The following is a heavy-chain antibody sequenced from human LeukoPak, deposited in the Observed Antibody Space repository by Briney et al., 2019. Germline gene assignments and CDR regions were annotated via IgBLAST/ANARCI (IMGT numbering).Heavy chain of an antibody. CDR3: AKDRGWFGGSLANFDD. Sequence: GGSLRLSCAASGFTFSSYSMNWVRQAPGKGLEWVSYISSSSSTIYYADSVKGRFTISRDNSKNTLFLQMNSLRAEDTAVYYCAKDRGWFGGSLANFDDWGQGTLVTVSS. D-gene: IGHD3-10*01. CDR1: GFTFSSYS. CDR2: ISSSSSTI. V-gene: IGHV3-48*01. J-gene: IGHJ4*02.